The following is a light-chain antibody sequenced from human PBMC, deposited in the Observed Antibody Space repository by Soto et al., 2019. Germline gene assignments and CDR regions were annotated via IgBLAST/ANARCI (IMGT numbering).Light chain of an antibody. CDR3: QQYNNWPPGT. CDR2: GAS. J-gene: IGKJ1*01. CDR1: QSVSSN. V-gene: IGKV3-15*01. Sequence: EVVMTQSPATLSVSPGERDTLSCRASQSVSSNLAWYQQKPGQAPRLLIYGASTRATGIPARFSGSGSGTEFTLTISSLQSEDFAVYYCQQYNNWPPGTFGQGTKVDIK.